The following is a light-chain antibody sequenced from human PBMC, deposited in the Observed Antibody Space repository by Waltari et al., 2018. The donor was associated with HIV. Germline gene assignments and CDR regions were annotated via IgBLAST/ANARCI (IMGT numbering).Light chain of an antibody. J-gene: IGKJ2*01. V-gene: IGKV3-15*01. CDR2: AAS. Sequence: EIVMTQFPATLSVSPGERATLSCRASQSISSHLAWYQQKPGQAPRLLIYAASTRATGIPARFSGSGSGTDFTLTISSLQPEDFAVYYCLQYTFWPPYTFGQGTKLEIK. CDR3: LQYTFWPPYT. CDR1: QSISSH.